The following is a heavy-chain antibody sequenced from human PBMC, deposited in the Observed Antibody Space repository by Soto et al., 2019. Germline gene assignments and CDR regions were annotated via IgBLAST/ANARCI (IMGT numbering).Heavy chain of an antibody. J-gene: IGHJ3*02. CDR1: GYSFTIYS. CDR3: ARYSADAFDI. CDR2: INAANGKR. D-gene: IGHD2-21*01. V-gene: IGHV1-3*01. Sequence: GASVKVSCKASGYSFTIYSMHWVRQAPGQRLEWMGWINAANGKRKYSQNFQGRVTVTTDTSASTAYMALSGLRSEDTAVYYCARYSADAFDIWGQGTMVTVSS.